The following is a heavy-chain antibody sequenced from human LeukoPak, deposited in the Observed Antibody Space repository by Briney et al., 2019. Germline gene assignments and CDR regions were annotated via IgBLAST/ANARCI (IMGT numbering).Heavy chain of an antibody. CDR2: ISGSGGST. V-gene: IGHV3-23*01. Sequence: GGSLRLSCAASGFTFSSYAMSWVRQAPGKGLEWVSAISGSGGSTYYADSVKGRFTISRDNSKDTLYLQMNSLRAEDTAVYYCAKDPSYYYDSSGYYPWYFDYWGQGTLVTVSS. D-gene: IGHD3-22*01. J-gene: IGHJ4*02. CDR3: AKDPSYYYDSSGYYPWYFDY. CDR1: GFTFSSYA.